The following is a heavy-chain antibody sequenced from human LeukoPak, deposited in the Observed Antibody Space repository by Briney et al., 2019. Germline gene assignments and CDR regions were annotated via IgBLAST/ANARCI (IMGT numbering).Heavy chain of an antibody. V-gene: IGHV3-48*01. Sequence: GGSLRLSCAASGFTFSSYSMNWVRQAPGKGLEWVSSISSSSSTIYYADSVKGRFTISRDNAKNSLYLQMNSLRAEDTAVYYCARRADYSNYYYYYYMDVWGKGTTVTVSS. CDR1: GFTFSSYS. CDR3: ARRADYSNYYYYYYMDV. D-gene: IGHD4-11*01. CDR2: ISSSSSTI. J-gene: IGHJ6*03.